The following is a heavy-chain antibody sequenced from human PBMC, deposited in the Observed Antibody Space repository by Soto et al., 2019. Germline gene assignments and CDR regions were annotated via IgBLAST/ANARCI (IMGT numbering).Heavy chain of an antibody. CDR3: ARIVTGVLTLDH. Sequence: PSETLSLTCTVSGASISSGDYYWSWIRQPPEKGLEWIGYIYYSGSTYYNASLKSRLTISLDTSKNQFSLKLTSVTAADTAVYYCARIVTGVLTLDHRGQGTRVTVSS. D-gene: IGHD3-9*01. CDR1: GASISSGDYY. CDR2: IYYSGST. J-gene: IGHJ5*02. V-gene: IGHV4-30-4*01.